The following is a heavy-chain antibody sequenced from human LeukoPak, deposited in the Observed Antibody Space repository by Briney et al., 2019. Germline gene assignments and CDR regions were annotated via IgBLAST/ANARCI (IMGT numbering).Heavy chain of an antibody. V-gene: IGHV3-23*01. J-gene: IGHJ4*02. Sequence: GGSLRLSCAASGFTFSSYAMSWVRQAPGKGLEWVSAISGSGGSTYYADSVKGRFTISRDNSKNTLYLQMNSLRAEDTAVYYCAKGNYDFWSGYSYLGFDYWGQGTLVTVSS. D-gene: IGHD3-3*01. CDR3: AKGNYDFWSGYSYLGFDY. CDR1: GFTFSSYA. CDR2: ISGSGGST.